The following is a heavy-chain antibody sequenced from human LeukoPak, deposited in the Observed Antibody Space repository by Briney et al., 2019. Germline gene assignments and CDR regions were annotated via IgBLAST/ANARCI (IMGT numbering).Heavy chain of an antibody. D-gene: IGHD2-15*01. CDR1: GFTFSNAW. CDR3: TTDRVTCSGGNCYPYNFDS. V-gene: IGHV3-15*01. CDR2: IKSKTDGGTT. Sequence: TGGCLRLSCAASGFTFSNAWMSWVRQAPGKGLEWVGHIKSKTDGGTTDYAAPVKGRFTISRDCSKNTLFLQMNSLKSEDTAVYYCTTDRVTCSGGNCYPYNFDSWGQGTLVTVSS. J-gene: IGHJ4*02.